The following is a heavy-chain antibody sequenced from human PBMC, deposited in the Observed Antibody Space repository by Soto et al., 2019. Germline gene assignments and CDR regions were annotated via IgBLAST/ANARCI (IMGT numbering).Heavy chain of an antibody. CDR1: GDTFSGYP. CDR2: IIPVFGTT. Sequence: SVKVSCKASGDTFSGYPINWVRQAPGEGLEWMGRIIPVFGTTNDAQRFEGRVTFTADESTNTAYMELRGLLSEDTAVYYCARDGGFGELKYWGPGALVTVSS. D-gene: IGHD3-10*01. V-gene: IGHV1-69*13. CDR3: ARDGGFGELKY. J-gene: IGHJ4*02.